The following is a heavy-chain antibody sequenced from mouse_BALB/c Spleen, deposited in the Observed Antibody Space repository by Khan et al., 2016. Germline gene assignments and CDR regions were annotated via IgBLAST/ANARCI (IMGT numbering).Heavy chain of an antibody. CDR1: GYAFTNYL. CDR2: INSGSGGT. CDR3: AKYDVNYCAMDY. D-gene: IGHD2-3*01. J-gene: IGHJ4*01. V-gene: IGHV1-54*01. Sequence: QVQLQQSGAELVRPGTSVKVSCKASGYAFTNYLIEWVKQRPGQGLEWIGVINSGSGGTNYNEKFKGKATLTTDKSDSTAYMQLSSLTSDDLAVYFCAKYDVNYCAMDYWGQGTSVTVSS.